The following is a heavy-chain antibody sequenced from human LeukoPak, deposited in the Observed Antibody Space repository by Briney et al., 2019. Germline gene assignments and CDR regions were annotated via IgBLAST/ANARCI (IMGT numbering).Heavy chain of an antibody. CDR1: GGSISSGDYY. V-gene: IGHV4-30-4*01. J-gene: IGHJ4*02. CDR2: IYYSGST. D-gene: IGHD3-22*01. Sequence: SETLSLACTVSGGSISSGDYYWSWIRQPPGKGLEWIGYIYYSGSTYYNPSLKSRVTISVDTSKNQFSLKLSSVTAADTAVYYCARVGISPYYYDSSGYYRHIFDYWAREPWSPSPQ. CDR3: ARVGISPYYYDSSGYYRHIFDY.